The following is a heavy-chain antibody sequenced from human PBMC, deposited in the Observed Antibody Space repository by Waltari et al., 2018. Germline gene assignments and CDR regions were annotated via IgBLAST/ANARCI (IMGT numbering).Heavy chain of an antibody. V-gene: IGHV1-69*12. J-gene: IGHJ3*02. Sequence: QVQLVQSGAEVKKPGSSVKVSCKASGGTFSSSAISWLRQARGQGIEWMGGIIPIFGTANDAQKFQGRVTITADETTSTAYKELSSLRSEDTALYYCARGGEMIVVADAFDIWGQGTMVTVSS. CDR3: ARGGEMIVVADAFDI. CDR2: IIPIFGTA. CDR1: GGTFSSSA. D-gene: IGHD3-22*01.